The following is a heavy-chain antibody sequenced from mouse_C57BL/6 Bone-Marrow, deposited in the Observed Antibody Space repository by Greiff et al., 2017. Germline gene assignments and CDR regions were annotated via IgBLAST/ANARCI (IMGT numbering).Heavy chain of an antibody. CDR1: GYTFTSYW. J-gene: IGHJ1*03. V-gene: IGHV1-69*01. D-gene: IGHD2-3*01. CDR2: IDPSDSYT. Sequence: VQLQQPGAELVMPGASVKLSCKASGYTFTSYWMHWVKQRPGQGLEWIGEIDPSDSYTNYNQKFKGKSTLTVDKSSSTAYMQLSSLTSEDSAVYYCARCPYDDYYVYWYFDVWGTGTTVTVSS. CDR3: ARCPYDDYYVYWYFDV.